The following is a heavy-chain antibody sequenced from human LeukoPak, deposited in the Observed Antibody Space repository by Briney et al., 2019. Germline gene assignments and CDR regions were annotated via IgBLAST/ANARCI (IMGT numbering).Heavy chain of an antibody. Sequence: GGSLRLFCEVSGFTYDDHGMNWVRQGPGRGLEWVAGINWKGDVRHYADSVKGRFTISRDNAKNSLSLEMNSLRVEDTAFYYCAKAGRGDTWDGSYYYQMDVWGQGTTVIVSS. CDR1: GFTYDDHG. CDR2: INWKGDVR. V-gene: IGHV3-20*04. D-gene: IGHD1-1*01. J-gene: IGHJ6*02. CDR3: AKAGRGDTWDGSYYYQMDV.